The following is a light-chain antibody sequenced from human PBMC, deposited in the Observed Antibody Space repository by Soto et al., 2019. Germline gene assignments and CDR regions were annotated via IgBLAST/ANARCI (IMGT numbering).Light chain of an antibody. CDR1: SSDVGGNKY. J-gene: IGLJ1*01. V-gene: IGLV2-14*01. CDR2: KVT. Sequence: QSVLTQPASVSGSPGQSITISCTGTSSDVGGNKYVSWYQQYPGKVPKLLINKVTNRPSGVSYRFSGSKSGNTAYLTISALLAEDEADYLCAPSTSDSINVFATGTKATVL. CDR3: APSTSDSINV.